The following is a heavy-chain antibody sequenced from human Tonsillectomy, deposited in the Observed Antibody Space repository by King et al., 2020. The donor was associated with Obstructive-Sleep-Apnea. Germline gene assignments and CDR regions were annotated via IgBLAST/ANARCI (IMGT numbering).Heavy chain of an antibody. Sequence: TLKESGPTLVKPTQTLTLTCTFSGFSFTSSGVGVGWIRQPPGKALEWLALIYLDDDKYYSPSLKSRLTITKDTSKNQVVLRMTNMDPVDTATYFCAHRPPGFDWLSYFDYWGQGTLVTVSS. D-gene: IGHD3-9*01. CDR1: GFSFTSSGVG. CDR2: IYLDDDK. V-gene: IGHV2-5*02. CDR3: AHRPPGFDWLSYFDY. J-gene: IGHJ4*02.